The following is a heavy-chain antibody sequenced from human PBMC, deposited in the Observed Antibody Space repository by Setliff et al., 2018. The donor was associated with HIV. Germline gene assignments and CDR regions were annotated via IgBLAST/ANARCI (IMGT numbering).Heavy chain of an antibody. CDR3: ARVGGYYYGSGSYYFDY. D-gene: IGHD3-10*01. CDR1: GASISSDT. V-gene: IGHV4-59*01. CDR2: IYSNGGT. J-gene: IGHJ4*02. Sequence: SETLSLTCIVSGASISSDTWSWVRQPPGKGLEYIGYIYSNGGTNYNPSLKSRVTISVDTSKNQFSLKLSSVTAADTAGYYCARVGGYYYGSGSYYFDYWGQGTLVTVS.